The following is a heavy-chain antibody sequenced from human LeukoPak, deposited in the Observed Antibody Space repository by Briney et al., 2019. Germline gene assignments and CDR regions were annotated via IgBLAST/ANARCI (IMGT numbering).Heavy chain of an antibody. CDR1: GYTFTSYG. CDR2: ISAYNGNT. CDR3: ARDFYCSSTSCSTPGMDV. V-gene: IGHV1-18*01. D-gene: IGHD2-2*01. Sequence: SVKVSCKASGYTFTSYGISWVRQAPGRGLEWIGWISAYNGNTNYAQKLQGRVTMTTDTSTSTAYMELRSLRSDDTAVYYCARDFYCSSTSCSTPGMDVWGQGTTVTVSS. J-gene: IGHJ6*02.